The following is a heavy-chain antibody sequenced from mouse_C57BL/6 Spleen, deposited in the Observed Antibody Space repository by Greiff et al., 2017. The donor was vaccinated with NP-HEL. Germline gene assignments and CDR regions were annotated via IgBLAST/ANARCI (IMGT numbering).Heavy chain of an antibody. J-gene: IGHJ2*01. CDR3: ARSPYYCGSSYDYFDD. V-gene: IGHV7-3*01. D-gene: IGHD1-1*01. Sequence: EVKLMESGGGLVQPGGSLSLSCAASGFTFTDYYMSWVRQPPGKALEWLGFIRNKANGYTTEYSASVKGRFTISRDNSQSILYLQMNALRAEDSATYYCARSPYYCGSSYDYFDDWGQGTTLTVSS. CDR1: GFTFTDYY. CDR2: IRNKANGYTT.